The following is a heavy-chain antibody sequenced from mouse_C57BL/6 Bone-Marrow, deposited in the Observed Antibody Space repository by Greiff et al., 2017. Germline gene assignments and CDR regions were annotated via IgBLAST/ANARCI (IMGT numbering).Heavy chain of an antibody. Sequence: VQLQQSGPGLVAPSPSLSITCTVSGFSFTSYGVDWVRQSPGKGLEWLEVIWGVGSTNYNSALKSRLSISKDNSKSQVFIKMNSLQTDDTARYYGASLRRRAYWGKGTLGTGSA. V-gene: IGHV2-6*01. J-gene: IGHJ3*01. CDR3: ASLRRRAY. D-gene: IGHD2-12*01. CDR2: IWGVGST. CDR1: GFSFTSYG.